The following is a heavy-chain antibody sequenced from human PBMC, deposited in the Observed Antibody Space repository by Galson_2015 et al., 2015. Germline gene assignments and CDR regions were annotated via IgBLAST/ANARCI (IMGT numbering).Heavy chain of an antibody. V-gene: IGHV3-23*01. CDR2: ISGSGGST. CDR1: GFTFSSYA. J-gene: IGHJ3*02. Sequence: SLRISCAASGFTFSSYAMSWVRQAPGKGLEWVSDISGSGGSTYYADSVKGRFTISRDNSKNKLYPQMNSLRADDTAVYYCAKTWLDTYYDFWSDYGAFDIWGQGTMVTVSS. D-gene: IGHD3-3*01. CDR3: AKTWLDTYYDFWSDYGAFDI.